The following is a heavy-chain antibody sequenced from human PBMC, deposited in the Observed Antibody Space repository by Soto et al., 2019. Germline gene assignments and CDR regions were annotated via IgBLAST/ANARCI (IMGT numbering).Heavy chain of an antibody. J-gene: IGHJ4*02. CDR1: GFSLNSGVG. CDR2: IYWDDDN. Sequence: QITLKESGPTLVKPTQDLALTCTFSGFSLNSGVGVGWIRQPPGKALEWLAVIYWDDDNRYRPSLKTRLTGTXXTXRXLVVLTMTNMDPVDTATYYCAHRRDGYNWDDAHFDYWGPGTLVTVSS. CDR3: AHRRDGYNWDDAHFDY. V-gene: IGHV2-5*02. D-gene: IGHD1-20*01.